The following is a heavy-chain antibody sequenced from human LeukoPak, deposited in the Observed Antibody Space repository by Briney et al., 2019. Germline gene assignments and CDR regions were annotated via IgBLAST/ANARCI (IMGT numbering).Heavy chain of an antibody. CDR1: GYTFTNYD. CDR2: MNPNSGNT. Sequence: ASVKVSCKASGYTFTNYDINWVRQATGQGLEWMGWMNPNSGNTGYAQKFQGRVTITRNTSISTAYMELSSLRSGDTAVYYCAREVYYDSSGYYNWGQGTLVTVSS. D-gene: IGHD3-22*01. V-gene: IGHV1-8*03. CDR3: AREVYYDSSGYYN. J-gene: IGHJ4*02.